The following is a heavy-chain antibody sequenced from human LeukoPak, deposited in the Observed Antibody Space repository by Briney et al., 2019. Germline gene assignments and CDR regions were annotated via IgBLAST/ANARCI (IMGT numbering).Heavy chain of an antibody. J-gene: IGHJ5*02. CDR1: GYTFTSYA. CDR2: INTNTGNP. CDR3: ATHIAAAGPNWFDP. D-gene: IGHD6-13*01. V-gene: IGHV7-4-1*02. Sequence: GASVKVSCKASGYTFTSYAMNWVRQAPGQGLEWMGWINTNTGNPTYAQSFTGRFVFSLDTSVSTAYLQISSLKAEDTAVYYCATHIAAAGPNWFDPWGQGTLVTVSS.